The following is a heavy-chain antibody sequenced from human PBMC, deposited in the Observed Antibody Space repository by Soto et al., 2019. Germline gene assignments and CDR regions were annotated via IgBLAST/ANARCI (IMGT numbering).Heavy chain of an antibody. CDR2: IWYDGSNK. D-gene: IGHD2-15*01. CDR3: ARDQSVVVAATFDY. Sequence: GSLRLSCAASGFTFSSYGMHWVRQAPGKGLEWVAVIWYDGSNKYYADSVKGRFTISRDNSKNTLYLQMNSLRAEDTAVYYCARDQSVVVAATFDYWGQGTLVTVSS. J-gene: IGHJ4*02. CDR1: GFTFSSYG. V-gene: IGHV3-33*01.